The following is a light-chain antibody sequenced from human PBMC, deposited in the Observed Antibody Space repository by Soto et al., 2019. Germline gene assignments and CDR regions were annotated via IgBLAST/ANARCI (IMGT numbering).Light chain of an antibody. V-gene: IGKV3-15*01. CDR3: QHYNKWPPWLT. J-gene: IGKJ4*01. Sequence: EIEMTQSPATLSVSPGERATLSCRASQSINSALAWYQQKPGQSPRLLIYGASTRATGIPTRFSGSGSGTEFTLTISSLQSEDFAVYYCQHYNKWPPWLTFGGGTKLKIK. CDR1: QSINSA. CDR2: GAS.